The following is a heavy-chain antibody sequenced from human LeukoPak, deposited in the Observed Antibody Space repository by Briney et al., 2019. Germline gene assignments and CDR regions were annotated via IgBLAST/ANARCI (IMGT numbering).Heavy chain of an antibody. Sequence: SVTVSFTASGGTFSIYDINWVRQAPGQGLEWMGGIIPIFGTANYAQKFQGRGTLTTDESTSTAYMEMSSLRSEDTAVYYCATTTYYYDKDAFDSWGQGTMVTVSS. CDR3: ATTTYYYDKDAFDS. CDR1: GGTFSIYD. CDR2: IIPIFGTA. D-gene: IGHD3-22*01. V-gene: IGHV1-69*05. J-gene: IGHJ3*02.